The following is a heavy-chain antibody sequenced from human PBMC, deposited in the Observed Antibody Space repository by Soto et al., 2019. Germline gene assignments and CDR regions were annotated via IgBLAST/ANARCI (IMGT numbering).Heavy chain of an antibody. J-gene: IGHJ4*02. CDR1: GYTFNTYF. CDR3: TRDERQACGRLGCYHYEY. V-gene: IGHV1-18*04. D-gene: IGHD2-15*01. CDR2: TNAYSGES. Sequence: VQLVQSGSEMREPGASVRISCKASGYTFNTYFISGVSWVRQAPGQGLEWVGWTNAYSGESNNPEKFQGRITLTADKSTNTVYLELSRLGPDDSAVYFCTRDERQACGRLGCYHYEYCGQGSLVTVSS.